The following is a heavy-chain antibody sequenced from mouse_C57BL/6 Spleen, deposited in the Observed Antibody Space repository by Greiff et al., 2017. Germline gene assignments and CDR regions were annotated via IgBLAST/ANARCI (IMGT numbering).Heavy chain of an antibody. J-gene: IGHJ4*01. D-gene: IGHD2-4*01. V-gene: IGHV2-2*01. CDR3: ARNHYYDYDEGYAMDY. CDR2: IWSGGST. CDR1: GFSLTSYG. Sequence: VQLQQSGPGLVQPSQSLSITCTVSGFSLTSYGVHWVRQSPGKGLEWLGVIWSGGSTDYNAAFISRLSISKDNSKSQVFFKMNSLQADDTAIYYCARNHYYDYDEGYAMDYWGQGTSVTVSS.